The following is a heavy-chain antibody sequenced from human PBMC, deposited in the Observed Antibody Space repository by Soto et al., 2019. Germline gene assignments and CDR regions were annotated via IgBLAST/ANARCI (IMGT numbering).Heavy chain of an antibody. J-gene: IGHJ4*02. V-gene: IGHV4-4*02. CDR2: IYHSGST. CDR1: GGSISSSNW. D-gene: IGHD3-22*01. Sequence: SETLSHTCAVSGGSISSSNWWSWVRQPPGKGLEWIGEIYHSGSTNYNPSLKSRVTISVDKSKNQFSLKLSSVTAADTAVYYCARDRSPYYSDSSGLIWGQGPLVT. CDR3: ARDRSPYYSDSSGLI.